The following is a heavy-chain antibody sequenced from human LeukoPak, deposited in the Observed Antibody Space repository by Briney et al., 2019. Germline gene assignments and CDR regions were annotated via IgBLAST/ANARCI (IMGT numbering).Heavy chain of an antibody. J-gene: IGHJ6*02. Sequence: PGGSLRLSCAASGFTFSSYGMHWVRQAPGKGLEWVAVIWYDGSNKYYADSVKGRFTISRDNSKNTLYLQMNSLRAEDTAVYYCARVPPFGVAHYYYYGMDVWGQGTTVTVSS. D-gene: IGHD3-3*01. CDR3: ARVPPFGVAHYYYYGMDV. CDR1: GFTFSSYG. V-gene: IGHV3-33*08. CDR2: IWYDGSNK.